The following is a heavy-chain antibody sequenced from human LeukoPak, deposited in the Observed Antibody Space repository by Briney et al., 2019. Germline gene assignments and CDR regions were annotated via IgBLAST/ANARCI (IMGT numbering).Heavy chain of an antibody. Sequence: ASVKVSCKASGGTFSSYANSWVRQAPGQGLEWMGGIIPIFGTANYAQKFQGRVTITADESTSTAYMELSSLRSEDTAVYYCARQPTTGTTSWFDPWGQGTLVTVSS. CDR3: ARQPTTGTTSWFDP. CDR2: IIPIFGTA. J-gene: IGHJ5*02. D-gene: IGHD1-1*01. CDR1: GGTFSSYA. V-gene: IGHV1-69*13.